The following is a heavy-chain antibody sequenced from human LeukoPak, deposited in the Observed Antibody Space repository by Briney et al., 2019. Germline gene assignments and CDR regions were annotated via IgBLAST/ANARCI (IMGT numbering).Heavy chain of an antibody. CDR1: GGSISSSSYY. CDR3: ARVYYSSSYDYWYFDL. V-gene: IGHV4-61*05. CDR2: IYYSGST. J-gene: IGHJ2*01. D-gene: IGHD6-13*01. Sequence: SETLSLTCTVSGGSISSSSYYWGWLRQPPGKGLEWIGYIYYSGSTNYNPSLKSRVTISVDTSKNQFSLKLSSVTAADTAVYYCARVYYSSSYDYWYFDLWGRGTLVTVSS.